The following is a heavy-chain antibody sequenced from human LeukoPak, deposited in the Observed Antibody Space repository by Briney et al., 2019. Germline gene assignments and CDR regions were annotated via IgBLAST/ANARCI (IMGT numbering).Heavy chain of an antibody. V-gene: IGHV3-48*03. CDR3: ARETLNTGSFFAFDI. D-gene: IGHD2/OR15-2a*01. J-gene: IGHJ3*02. Sequence: PGGSLRLSCAASGFTFSSYEMNWVRQAPGKGLEWVSYITLSSSTTYYADSVEGRFTISRDNAKKSLYLQMNSLRAEDTAVYYCARETLNTGSFFAFDIWGQGTMVTVSS. CDR1: GFTFSSYE. CDR2: ITLSSSTT.